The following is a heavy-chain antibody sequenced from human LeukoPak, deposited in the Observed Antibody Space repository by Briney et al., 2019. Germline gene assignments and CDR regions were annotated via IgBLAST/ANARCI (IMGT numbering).Heavy chain of an antibody. J-gene: IGHJ4*02. CDR1: GFPFSMYA. CDR3: ARAYCSGGSCYSDY. D-gene: IGHD2-15*01. V-gene: IGHV3-21*01. Sequence: GGSLRLSCAASGFPFSMYAMNWVRQAPGKGLEWVSSISSSSSYIYYADSVKGRFTISRDNAKNSLYLQMNSLRAEDTAVYYCARAYCSGGSCYSDYWGQGTLVTVSS. CDR2: ISSSSSYI.